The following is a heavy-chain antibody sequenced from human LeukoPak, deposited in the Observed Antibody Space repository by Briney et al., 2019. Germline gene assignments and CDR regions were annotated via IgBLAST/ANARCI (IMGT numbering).Heavy chain of an antibody. D-gene: IGHD2-2*03. CDR2: IIPIFGTA. Sequence: ASVKVSCKASGGTFSSYAISWVRQAPGRGLEWMGGIIPIFGTANYAQKFQGRVTITADESTSTAYMELSSLRSEDTAVYYCARLDIVVVPAAIGDAFDIWGQGTMVTVSS. CDR1: GGTFSSYA. J-gene: IGHJ3*02. V-gene: IGHV1-69*13. CDR3: ARLDIVVVPAAIGDAFDI.